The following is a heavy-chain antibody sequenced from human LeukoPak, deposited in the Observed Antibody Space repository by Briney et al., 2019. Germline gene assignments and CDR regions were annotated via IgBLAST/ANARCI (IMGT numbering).Heavy chain of an antibody. Sequence: ASVKASCKASGYTFTGYYMHWVRQAPGQGLEWMGWINPNSGGTNYAQKFQGRVTMTRDTSISTAYMELSRLRSDDTAVYYCASVRGYCSGGSCYPDAFDIWGQGTMVTVSS. D-gene: IGHD2-15*01. CDR1: GYTFTGYY. V-gene: IGHV1-2*02. CDR2: INPNSGGT. CDR3: ASVRGYCSGGSCYPDAFDI. J-gene: IGHJ3*02.